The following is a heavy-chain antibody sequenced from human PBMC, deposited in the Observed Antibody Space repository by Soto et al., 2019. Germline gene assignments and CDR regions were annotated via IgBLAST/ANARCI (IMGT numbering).Heavy chain of an antibody. CDR1: GGSFSGYY. Sequence: PSETLSLTCAVYGGSFSGYYWSWIRQPPGKGLEWIGEINHSGSTNYNPSLKSRVTISVDTSKNQFSLKLSSVTAADTAEYYCARLPPGYSYGPPEDTTADYWGQGTLVTVSS. CDR3: ARLPPGYSYGPPEDTTADY. V-gene: IGHV4-34*01. D-gene: IGHD5-18*01. CDR2: INHSGST. J-gene: IGHJ4*02.